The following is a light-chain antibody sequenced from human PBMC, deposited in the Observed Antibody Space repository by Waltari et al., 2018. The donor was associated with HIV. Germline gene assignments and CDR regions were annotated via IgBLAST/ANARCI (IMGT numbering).Light chain of an antibody. J-gene: IGLJ2*01. CDR3: SSYTSSITLV. CDR1: SNDVGGYNY. V-gene: IGLV2-14*01. Sequence: QSALTQPASLSGSPGQSITIPCDGTSNDVGGYNYVSWYQQHPGKAPKLMICEVNNRPAGVSSRFSGSKSGNTAYLTISGLQAEDEADYYCSSYTSSITLVFGGGTKVTVL. CDR2: EVN.